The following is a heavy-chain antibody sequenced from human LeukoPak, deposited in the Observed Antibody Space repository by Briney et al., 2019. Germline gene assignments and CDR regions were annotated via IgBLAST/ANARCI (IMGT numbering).Heavy chain of an antibody. CDR3: AKDLSGTLTY. Sequence: GGSLRLSCAASGFTFNSYWMNWVRQAPGKGLEWVANINLDGSEKYYVDSVKGRFTISRDNSKNTLYLQMNSLRAEDTAVYYCAKDLSGTLTYWGQGTLVTVSS. D-gene: IGHD1-26*01. J-gene: IGHJ4*02. V-gene: IGHV3-7*03. CDR1: GFTFNSYW. CDR2: INLDGSEK.